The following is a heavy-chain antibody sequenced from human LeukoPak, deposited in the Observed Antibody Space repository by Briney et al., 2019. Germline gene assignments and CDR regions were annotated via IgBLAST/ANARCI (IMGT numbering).Heavy chain of an antibody. CDR1: GGSISSSSYY. CDR3: ARSSKTYYYYYYMDV. J-gene: IGHJ6*03. V-gene: IGHV4-39*01. CDR2: IYYRGST. D-gene: IGHD4-11*01. Sequence: SETLSLTCTVSGGSISSSSYYWGWIRQPPGKGLEWIGSIYYRGSTYYNPSLKSRVTISVDTSKNQFSLKLSSVTAADTAVYYCARSSKTYYYYYYMDVWGKGTTVTVSS.